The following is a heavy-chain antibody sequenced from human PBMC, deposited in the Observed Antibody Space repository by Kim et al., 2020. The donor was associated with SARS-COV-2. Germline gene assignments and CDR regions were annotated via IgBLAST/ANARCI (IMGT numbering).Heavy chain of an antibody. CDR2: ISSSSSYI. CDR1: GFTFSSYS. CDR3: ARGGATSYYYGSGSYYEYYYYMDV. Sequence: GGSLRLSCAASGFTFSSYSMNWVRQAPGKGLEWVSSISSSSSYIYYADSVKGRFTISRDNAKNSLYLQMNSLRAEDTAVYYCARGGATSYYYGSGSYYEYYYYMDVWGKGTTVTVSS. J-gene: IGHJ6*03. V-gene: IGHV3-21*01. D-gene: IGHD3-10*01.